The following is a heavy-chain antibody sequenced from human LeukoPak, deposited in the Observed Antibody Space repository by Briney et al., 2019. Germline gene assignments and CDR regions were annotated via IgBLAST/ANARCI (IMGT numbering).Heavy chain of an antibody. CDR2: ISSTSTYI. V-gene: IGHV3-21*01. CDR3: ARDPLEGSWYFDL. J-gene: IGHJ2*01. CDR1: GFTFSSYS. Sequence: PGGSLRLSCAASGFTFSSYSVNWVRQAPGKGLEWVSFISSTSTYIYYADSAKGRFTISRDNAKNSLFLQMNSLRAEDTAVYYCARDPLEGSWYFDLWGRGTLVTVSS. D-gene: IGHD5-24*01.